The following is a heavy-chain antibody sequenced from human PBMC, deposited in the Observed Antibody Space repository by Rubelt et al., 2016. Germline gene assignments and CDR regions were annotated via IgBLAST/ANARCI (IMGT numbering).Heavy chain of an antibody. CDR2: INPSGGST. V-gene: IGHV1-46*01. D-gene: IGHD3-3*01. Sequence: QVQLVQSGAEVKKPGASVKVSCKASGYTFTSYYMHWVRQAPGQGLEWLGIINPSGGSTSYEEKFQGRGTMTRDTSTSTVYMGRSSLRSEDTAVYYCARSPRYDFEDNWFDPWGQGTLVTVSS. CDR3: ARSPRYDFEDNWFDP. J-gene: IGHJ5*02. CDR1: GYTFTSYY.